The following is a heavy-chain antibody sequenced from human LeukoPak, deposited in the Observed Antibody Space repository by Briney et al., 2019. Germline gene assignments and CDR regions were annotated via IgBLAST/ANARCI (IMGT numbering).Heavy chain of an antibody. D-gene: IGHD3-3*01. CDR1: GASVSSHY. Sequence: SETLSLTCTVSGASVSSHYWSWIRQPPGKGLEWIGYVSYSGGTNYNPSLKSRVTISLDTSKDQFSLRLNSVTAADMAVYYCARLSTYYDFWSPLDYWGQGTLVTVSS. J-gene: IGHJ4*02. V-gene: IGHV4-59*02. CDR3: ARLSTYYDFWSPLDY. CDR2: VSYSGGT.